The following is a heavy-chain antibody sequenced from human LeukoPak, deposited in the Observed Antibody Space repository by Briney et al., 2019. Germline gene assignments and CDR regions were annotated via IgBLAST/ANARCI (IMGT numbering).Heavy chain of an antibody. CDR2: IIPIFGTA. V-gene: IGHV1-69*01. CDR1: GGTFSSYA. Sequence: AVKVSCKASGGTFSSYAISWVRQAPGQGLEWMGGIIPIFGTANYAQKFQGRVTITADESTSTAYMELSSLRSEDTAVYYCARGCSGGSCHNDYYYYGMDVWGKGTTVTVSS. J-gene: IGHJ6*04. CDR3: ARGCSGGSCHNDYYYYGMDV. D-gene: IGHD2-15*01.